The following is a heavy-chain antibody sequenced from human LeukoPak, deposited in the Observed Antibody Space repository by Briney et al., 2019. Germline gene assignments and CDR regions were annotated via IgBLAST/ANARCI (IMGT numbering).Heavy chain of an antibody. V-gene: IGHV4-59*01. CDR2: ISYSGSA. Sequence: SETLSLTCTVSGGSISSYYWSWIRQPPGKGLEWIGYISYSGSANYNPTLKGRVTISVDTSKNQFSLKLSSVTAADTAAYYCARDRYCSGGLCYSGRFDPWGQGTLVTVSS. CDR3: ARDRYCSGGLCYSGRFDP. D-gene: IGHD2-15*01. J-gene: IGHJ5*02. CDR1: GGSISSYY.